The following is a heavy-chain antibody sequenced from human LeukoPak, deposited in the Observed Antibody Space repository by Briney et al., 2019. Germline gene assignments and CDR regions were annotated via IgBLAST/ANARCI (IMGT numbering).Heavy chain of an antibody. V-gene: IGHV3-23*01. CDR2: ISFSGDNS. D-gene: IGHD5-24*01. Sequence: PGGSLRLSCAASGFSSRDAAMTWARQAPGKGLEWVALISFSGDNSYYADSVKGRFSVSRDNSENTLSLQMNSLRVEDTARYYCAKDIQLSTWGLGTMVTVSS. J-gene: IGHJ3*01. CDR1: GFSSRDAA. CDR3: AKDIQLST.